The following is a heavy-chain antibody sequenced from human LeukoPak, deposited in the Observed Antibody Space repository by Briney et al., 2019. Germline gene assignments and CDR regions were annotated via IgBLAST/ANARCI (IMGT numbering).Heavy chain of an antibody. CDR2: ISGSGGST. CDR1: GFTFSSYA. Sequence: GGSLRLSCAASGFTFSSYAMSWVRQAPGNGLEWVSAISGSGGSTYYADSVKGRFTISRDNSKNTLYLQMNSLRAEDTAVYYCSKWDHYSSADLCAFDIWGQGTMVTVSS. D-gene: IGHD6-19*01. V-gene: IGHV3-23*01. CDR3: SKWDHYSSADLCAFDI. J-gene: IGHJ3*02.